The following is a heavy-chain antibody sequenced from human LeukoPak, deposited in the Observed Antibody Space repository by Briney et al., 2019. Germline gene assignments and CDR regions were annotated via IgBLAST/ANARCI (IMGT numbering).Heavy chain of an antibody. CDR1: GGSISSYY. V-gene: IGHV4-59*01. D-gene: IGHD3-10*01. CDR3: ARGRFRFGELLYGYYYYYYMDV. CDR2: IYYSGST. J-gene: IGHJ6*03. Sequence: PSETLSLTCTVSGGSISSYYWSWIRQPPGKGLEWIGYIYYSGSTNYNPSLKSRVTISVDTSKNQSSLKLSSVTAADTAVYYCARGRFRFGELLYGYYYYYYMDVWAKGTTVTISS.